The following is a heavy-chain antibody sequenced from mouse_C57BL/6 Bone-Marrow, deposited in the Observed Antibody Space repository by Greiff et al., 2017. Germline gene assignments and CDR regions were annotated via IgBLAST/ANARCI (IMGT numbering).Heavy chain of an antibody. V-gene: IGHV1-64*01. CDR1: GYTFTSYW. D-gene: IGHD1-1*01. CDR2: IHPNSGST. J-gene: IGHJ2*01. CDR3: ARYGPYYYGSSYVDY. Sequence: QVQLKQPGAELVKPGASVKLSCKASGYTFTSYWMHWVKQRPGQGLEWIGMIHPNSGSTNYNEKFKSKATLTVDKSSSTAYMQLSSLTSEDSAVYYCARYGPYYYGSSYVDYWGQGTTLTVSS.